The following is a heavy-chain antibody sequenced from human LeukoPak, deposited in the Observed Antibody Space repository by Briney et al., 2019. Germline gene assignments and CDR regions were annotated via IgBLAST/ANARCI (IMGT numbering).Heavy chain of an antibody. CDR2: IHGGGDVT. D-gene: IGHD3-16*02. V-gene: IGHV3-23*01. CDR1: GFYFSTYA. CDR3: AKALSSSFYYFDL. J-gene: IGHJ2*01. Sequence: PGGSLRLSCAASGFYFSTYAMNWVRQAPEKGLEWVSTIHGGGDVTYYADSVKGRFTISRDNSRNTLYLQMNSLRAEDTAVYYCAKALSSSFYYFDLGGRGTLVTVSS.